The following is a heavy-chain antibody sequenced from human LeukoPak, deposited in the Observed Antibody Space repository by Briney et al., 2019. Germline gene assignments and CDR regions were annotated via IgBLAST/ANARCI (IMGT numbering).Heavy chain of an antibody. V-gene: IGHV1-2*06. CDR2: INPISGDA. Sequence: ASVTVSCKPSGYIFTAYYIHWMRQAPGQGLEWMGRINPISGDANFAQMFQDRVTMTRDTSISTVYMELSGLTSDDTAVYYCGRDRLLDYWGQGTPVTVSS. CDR1: GYIFTAYY. CDR3: GRDRLLDY. J-gene: IGHJ4*02. D-gene: IGHD5-12*01.